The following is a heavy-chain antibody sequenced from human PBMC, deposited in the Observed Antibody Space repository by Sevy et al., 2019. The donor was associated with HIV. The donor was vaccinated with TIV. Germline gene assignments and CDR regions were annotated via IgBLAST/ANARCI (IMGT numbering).Heavy chain of an antibody. Sequence: GSLRLSCAASGFSFSNYWMSWVRQAPGKGLEWVANIKRDGSEKYYVASVKGRFTISRDNAKTSLFLQMNSLRGEDTAGYYCARDCSSASCLWGMDVWGQGTTVTVSS. V-gene: IGHV3-7*03. CDR3: ARDCSSASCLWGMDV. D-gene: IGHD2-2*01. J-gene: IGHJ6*02. CDR2: IKRDGSEK. CDR1: GFSFSNYW.